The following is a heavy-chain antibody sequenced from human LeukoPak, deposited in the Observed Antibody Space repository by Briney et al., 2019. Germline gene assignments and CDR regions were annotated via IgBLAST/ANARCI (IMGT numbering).Heavy chain of an antibody. CDR2: IYTNVIT. CDR1: GGSISSYY. Sequence: SETLSLTCTVSGGSISSYYWNWIRQPAGKGLEWIGRIYTNVITNYNPSLKSRVTMSVDTSKNQFSLMLSSVTAADTAVYYCARGRSLYFDYWGQGTLVTVSS. CDR3: ARGRSLYFDY. J-gene: IGHJ4*02. V-gene: IGHV4-4*07.